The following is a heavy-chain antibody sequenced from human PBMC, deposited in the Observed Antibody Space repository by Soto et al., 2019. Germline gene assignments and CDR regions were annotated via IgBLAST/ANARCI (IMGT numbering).Heavy chain of an antibody. CDR1: GYTFTSYG. CDR2: ISAYNGNT. J-gene: IGHJ6*02. Sequence: QVQLVQSGAEVKKPGASVKVSCKASGYTFTSYGISWVRQAPGQGLEWMGWISAYNGNTNYAQKLQGRVTMTTDTATSTAYMEPGSLRSDDTAVYYCASFSIAATDPYGMDVWGQGTTVTLSS. V-gene: IGHV1-18*01. D-gene: IGHD6-13*01. CDR3: ASFSIAATDPYGMDV.